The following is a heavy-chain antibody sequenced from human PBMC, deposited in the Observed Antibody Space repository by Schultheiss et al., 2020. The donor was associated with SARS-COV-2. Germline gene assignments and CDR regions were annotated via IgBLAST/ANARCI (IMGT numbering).Heavy chain of an antibody. D-gene: IGHD2-21*02. V-gene: IGHV1-69*05. CDR2: IIPIFGTA. Sequence: SVKVSCKASGGTFSSYAISWVRQAPGQGLEWMGGIIPIFGTANYAQKFQGRVTMTTDTSTSTAYMELSSLRSDDTAVYYCARVEVRVTPVGFDYWGQGTLVTVSS. CDR3: ARVEVRVTPVGFDY. J-gene: IGHJ4*02. CDR1: GGTFSSYA.